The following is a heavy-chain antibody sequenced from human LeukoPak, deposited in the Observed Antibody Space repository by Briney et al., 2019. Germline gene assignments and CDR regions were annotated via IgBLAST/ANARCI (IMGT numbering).Heavy chain of an antibody. J-gene: IGHJ6*02. CDR1: GYTFTSYD. Sequence: GASVKVSCKASGYTFTSYDINWVRQATGQGLEWMAWMNPNSGNTGYAQRFQGRVTMTRNTSISTAYMELSSLGSEDTAVYYCARGLYGSGTLWGYFGMDVWGQGTTVTVSS. D-gene: IGHD3-10*01. CDR2: MNPNSGNT. CDR3: ARGLYGSGTLWGYFGMDV. V-gene: IGHV1-8*01.